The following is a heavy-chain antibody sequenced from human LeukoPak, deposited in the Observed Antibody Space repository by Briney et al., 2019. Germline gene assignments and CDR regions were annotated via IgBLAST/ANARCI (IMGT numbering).Heavy chain of an antibody. D-gene: IGHD5-18*01. V-gene: IGHV3-21*01. CDR1: GFTFSSYS. J-gene: IGHJ4*02. Sequence: GGSLRLSCAASGFTFSSYSMNWVRQAPGKGLEWVSSISSSSSYIYYADSVKGRFTISRDSAKNSLYLQMNSLRAEDTAVYYCARGAGRGYTHSLDDYWGQGTLVTVSS. CDR3: ARGAGRGYTHSLDDY. CDR2: ISSSSSYI.